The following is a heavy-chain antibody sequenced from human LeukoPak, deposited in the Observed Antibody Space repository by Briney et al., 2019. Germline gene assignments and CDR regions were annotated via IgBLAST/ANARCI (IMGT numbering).Heavy chain of an antibody. J-gene: IGHJ4*02. CDR3: ARGNVLRFLEWLSPPFDY. CDR2: INPNSGGT. Sequence: ASVKVSCKASGYTFTGYYMHWVRQAPGQGLEWMGWINPNSGGTNYAQKFQGRVTMTRDTSISTAYMELSRLRSDDTAVYYCARGNVLRFLEWLSPPFDYWGQGTLVTVSS. V-gene: IGHV1-2*02. D-gene: IGHD3-3*01. CDR1: GYTFTGYY.